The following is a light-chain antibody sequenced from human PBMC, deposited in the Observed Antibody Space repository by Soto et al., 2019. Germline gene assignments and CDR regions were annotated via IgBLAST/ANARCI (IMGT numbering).Light chain of an antibody. Sequence: EIVLAQSPGALSLSPAERATLSCMASQSVSSYLAWYQQKPGQAPRLLIYDASNRATGIPARFSGSGSGTDFTLTISSLEPEDFAVYYCQQRSNWPTTFGQGTRLEIK. CDR2: DAS. CDR3: QQRSNWPTT. CDR1: QSVSSY. V-gene: IGKV3-11*01. J-gene: IGKJ5*01.